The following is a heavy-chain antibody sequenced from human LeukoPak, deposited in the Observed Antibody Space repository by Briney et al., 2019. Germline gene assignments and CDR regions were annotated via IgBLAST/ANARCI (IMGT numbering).Heavy chain of an antibody. V-gene: IGHV3-66*01. D-gene: IGHD6-19*01. CDR1: GFTVSSNY. Sequence: PGGSLRLSCAASGFTVSSNYMSWVRQAPGKGLEWVAVIYSGGSTYYADSVKGRFTISRDNSKNTLYLQMNSLRAEDTAVYYCARDFGVAGPLAYYYYGMDVWGQGTTVTVSS. CDR3: ARDFGVAGPLAYYYYGMDV. J-gene: IGHJ6*02. CDR2: IYSGGST.